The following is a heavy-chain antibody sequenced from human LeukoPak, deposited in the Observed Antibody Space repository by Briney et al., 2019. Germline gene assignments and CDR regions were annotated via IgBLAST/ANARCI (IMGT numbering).Heavy chain of an antibody. CDR1: GFTFSSYS. Sequence: GGSLRLSCAASGFTFSSYSMNWVRQAPGKGLEWVSYISSSSSTIYYADSVKGRFTISRDNAKNSLYLQMNSLRAEDTAVYYCARDRGVTTRLFGPGGAFDIWGQGTMVTVSS. CDR3: ARDRGVTTRLFGPGGAFDI. J-gene: IGHJ3*02. V-gene: IGHV3-48*01. D-gene: IGHD3-10*01. CDR2: ISSSSSTI.